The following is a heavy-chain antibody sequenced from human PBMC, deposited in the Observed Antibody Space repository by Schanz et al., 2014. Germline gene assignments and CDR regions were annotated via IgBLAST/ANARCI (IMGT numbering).Heavy chain of an antibody. V-gene: IGHV1-46*01. J-gene: IGHJ4*02. D-gene: IGHD3-10*01. CDR3: ARGRGFYDY. Sequence: QVQLVQSGAEVKKPGASVKVSCKASGGTFSSYTISWVRQAPGQGLEWMGIINLSGGSTNNAQNFQGRLTMTRDTSTSTVYMELSSLRSEDTAVHYCARGRGFYDYWGQGTLVTVSS. CDR2: INLSGGST. CDR1: GGTFSSYT.